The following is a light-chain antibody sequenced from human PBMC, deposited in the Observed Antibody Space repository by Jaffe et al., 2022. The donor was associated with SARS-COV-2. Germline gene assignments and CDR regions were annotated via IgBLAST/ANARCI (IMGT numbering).Light chain of an antibody. CDR2: DAS. Sequence: DIQMTQSPSSLSASVGDRVTITCQASQDISNYLNWYQQKPGKAPKLLIFDASNLEIGVPSRFSGSGSGTDFTFTISSLHPEDIATYYCQQYDNLPLTFGGGTKVEIK. CDR1: QDISNY. J-gene: IGKJ4*01. V-gene: IGKV1-33*01. CDR3: QQYDNLPLT.